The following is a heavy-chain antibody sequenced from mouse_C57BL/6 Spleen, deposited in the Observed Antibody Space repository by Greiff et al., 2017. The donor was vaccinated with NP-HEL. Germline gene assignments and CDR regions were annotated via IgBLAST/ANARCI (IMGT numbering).Heavy chain of an antibody. CDR3: ASPIFYGNYVSLAY. V-gene: IGHV5-17*01. CDR1: GFTFSDYG. CDR2: ISSGSSTI. D-gene: IGHD2-1*01. Sequence: EVKVVESGGGLVKPGGSLKLSCAASGFTFSDYGMHWVRQAPEKGLEWVAYISSGSSTIYYADTVKGRFTISRDNAKNTLFLQMTSLRSEDTAMYYCASPIFYGNYVSLAYWGQGTLVTVSA. J-gene: IGHJ3*01.